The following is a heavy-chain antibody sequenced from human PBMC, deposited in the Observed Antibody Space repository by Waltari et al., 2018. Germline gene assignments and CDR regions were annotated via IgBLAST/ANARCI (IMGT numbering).Heavy chain of an antibody. V-gene: IGHV4-59*11. CDR3: ARVGGGDYDSSGYYRFDY. CDR1: GGSISSHY. Sequence: QVQLQESGPGLVKPSETLSLTCTVSGGSISSHYWSWIRQPPGTGLAWIGYIYYSGSTNYNPSLKSRVTISVDTSKNQFSLKLSSVTAADTAVYYCARVGGGDYDSSGYYRFDYWGQGTLVTVSS. CDR2: IYYSGST. J-gene: IGHJ4*02. D-gene: IGHD3-22*01.